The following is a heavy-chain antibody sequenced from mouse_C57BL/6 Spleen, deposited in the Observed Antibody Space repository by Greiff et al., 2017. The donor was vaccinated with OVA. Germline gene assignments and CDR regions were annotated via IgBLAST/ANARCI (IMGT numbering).Heavy chain of an antibody. D-gene: IGHD3-2*02. Sequence: QVQLQQPGAELVRPGSSVKLSCKASGYTFTSYWMDWVKQRPGQGLEWIGNIYPSDSETHYNQKFKDKATLTVDKSSSTAYMQLSSLTSEDSAVYYCARGSSGYRTFMDYWGQGTSVTVSS. CDR3: ARGSSGYRTFMDY. CDR2: IYPSDSET. CDR1: GYTFTSYW. J-gene: IGHJ4*01. V-gene: IGHV1-61*01.